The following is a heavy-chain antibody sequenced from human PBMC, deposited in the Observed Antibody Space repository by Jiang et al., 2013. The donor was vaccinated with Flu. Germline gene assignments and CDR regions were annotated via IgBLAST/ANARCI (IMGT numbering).Heavy chain of an antibody. Sequence: QLVESGGGLVQPGGSLRLSCAASGFTFSSYAMSWVRQAPGKGLEWVSAISGSGGSTYYADSVKGRFTISRDNSKNTLYLQMNSLRAEDTAVYYCAKDRNYYYDSSGYPKYWGQGTLVTVSS. CDR3: AKDRNYYYDSSGYPKY. D-gene: IGHD3-22*01. CDR1: GFTFSSYA. V-gene: IGHV3-23*04. J-gene: IGHJ4*02. CDR2: ISGSGGST.